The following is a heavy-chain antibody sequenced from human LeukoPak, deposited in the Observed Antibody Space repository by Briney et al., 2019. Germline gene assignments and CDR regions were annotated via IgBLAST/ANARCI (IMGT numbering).Heavy chain of an antibody. V-gene: IGHV4-38-2*01. Sequence: SETLSLTCAVSGYSISSGYYWGWIRQPPGKGLEWIGSIYHSGSTYYNPSLKSRVTISVDTSKNQFSLKLSSVTAADTAVYYCASTPDYGGNSGIGYWGQGTLVTVSS. CDR3: ASTPDYGGNSGIGY. D-gene: IGHD4-23*01. J-gene: IGHJ4*02. CDR2: IYHSGST. CDR1: GYSISSGYY.